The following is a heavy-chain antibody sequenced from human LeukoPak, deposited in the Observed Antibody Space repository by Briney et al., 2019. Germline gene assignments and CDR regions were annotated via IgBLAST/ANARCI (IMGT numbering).Heavy chain of an antibody. CDR1: GFTFSSYS. CDR2: ISSSSSII. D-gene: IGHD6-13*01. Sequence: PGGSLRLSCAASGFTFSSYSMNWVRQAPGKGREWVSYISSSSSIIYDADSVKGRFTISRDNAKNSLYLQMSSLRAEDTAVYYCAKGSPGRDIAAPTIDYWGQGTLVTVSS. CDR3: AKGSPGRDIAAPTIDY. V-gene: IGHV3-48*01. J-gene: IGHJ4*02.